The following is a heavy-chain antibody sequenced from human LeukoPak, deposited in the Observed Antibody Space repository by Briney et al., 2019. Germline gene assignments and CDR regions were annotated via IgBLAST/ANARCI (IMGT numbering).Heavy chain of an antibody. CDR1: GFTFSGYP. V-gene: IGHV3-30-3*02. J-gene: IGHJ4*02. D-gene: IGHD4-17*01. CDR2: ISYDGSNK. Sequence: GGSLRLSCAASGFTFSGYPIHWVRQAPGKGLEWVAVISYDGSNKYYADSVKGRFTISRDNSKNTLYLQMNSLRAEDTAVYYCVKEDPFYGFGYWGQGTLVTVSS. CDR3: VKEDPFYGFGY.